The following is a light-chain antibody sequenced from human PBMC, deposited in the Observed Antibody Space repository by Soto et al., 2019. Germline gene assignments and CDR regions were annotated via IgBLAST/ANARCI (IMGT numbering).Light chain of an antibody. Sequence: QSVLTQPRSVSGSPGQSVTISCTGTSGDVGAYNYVSWYQQHPGKAPKLMIYEVSRRPSGVPDRFSGSKSGNTASLTVSGLQADDEADYYCSSYAGSNRVFGTGTKVTVL. V-gene: IGLV2-8*01. CDR1: SGDVGAYNY. CDR2: EVS. CDR3: SSYAGSNRV. J-gene: IGLJ1*01.